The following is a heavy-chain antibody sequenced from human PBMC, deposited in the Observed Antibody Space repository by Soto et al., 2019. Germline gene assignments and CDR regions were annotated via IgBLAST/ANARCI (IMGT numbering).Heavy chain of an antibody. CDR2: IYYSGST. Sequence: SETLSLTCTVSGGSISSYYWSWIRQPPGKGLEWIGYIYYSGSTNYNPSLKSRVTISVDTSKNQFSLKLSSVTAADTAVYYCARDITHYYGSGSDLWGQGTLVTVSS. D-gene: IGHD3-10*01. CDR1: GGSISSYY. V-gene: IGHV4-59*01. CDR3: ARDITHYYGSGSDL. J-gene: IGHJ5*02.